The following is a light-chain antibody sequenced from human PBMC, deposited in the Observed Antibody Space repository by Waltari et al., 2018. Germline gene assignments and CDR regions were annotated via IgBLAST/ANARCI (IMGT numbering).Light chain of an antibody. CDR3: QHYVSLPVT. Sequence: ESVLTQSPGTLSLSPGERATLSCRASQSLSIYLAWYQQKPGRAPRLLIYHASSRATGVPDRFSGSGSGTDFSLTISRLEPEDFAVYYCQHYVSLPVTFGQGTKVEIK. CDR1: QSLSIY. V-gene: IGKV3-20*01. J-gene: IGKJ1*01. CDR2: HAS.